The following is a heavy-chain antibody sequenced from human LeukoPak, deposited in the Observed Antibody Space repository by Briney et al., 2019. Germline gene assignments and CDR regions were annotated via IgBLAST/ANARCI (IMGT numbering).Heavy chain of an antibody. CDR3: ARESELNAFDI. V-gene: IGHV1-2*06. J-gene: IGHJ3*02. CDR2: INPNSGGT. CDR1: GYTFTGYY. Sequence: ASVKVSCKASGYTFTGYYMHWVRQAPGQGLEWMGRINPNSGGTNYAQKFQGRVTMTRDTSISTAYMELRSLRSDDTAVYYCARESELNAFDIWGQGTMVTVSS. D-gene: IGHD1-26*01.